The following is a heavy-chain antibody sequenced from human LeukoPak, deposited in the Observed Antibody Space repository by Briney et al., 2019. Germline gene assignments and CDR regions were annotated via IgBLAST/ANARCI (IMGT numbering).Heavy chain of an antibody. Sequence: SETLSLTCIVSGGSTSSYYWSWIRQPPGEGLGWIGYIYYSGSTNYNPSLKSRVTISVDTSKNQFSLKLSSVTAADTAVYYCARQDYGDYNYFDYWGQGTLVTVSS. J-gene: IGHJ4*02. CDR3: ARQDYGDYNYFDY. CDR1: GGSTSSYY. V-gene: IGHV4-59*01. CDR2: IYYSGST. D-gene: IGHD4-17*01.